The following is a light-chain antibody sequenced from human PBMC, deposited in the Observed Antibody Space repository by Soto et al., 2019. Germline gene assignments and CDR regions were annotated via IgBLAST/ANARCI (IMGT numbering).Light chain of an antibody. V-gene: IGKV3-15*01. CDR3: QQYNNWRPLT. CDR2: GAS. J-gene: IGKJ4*01. CDR1: QSVSSN. Sequence: EIVMTQSPATLSVSPGARATLSCRASQSVSSNLAWYQQKPGQAPRLLIYGASTRATGIPARFSGSGSGSEFNSTISGLQSEDFAVYYCQQYNNWRPLTFGGGTKVEIK.